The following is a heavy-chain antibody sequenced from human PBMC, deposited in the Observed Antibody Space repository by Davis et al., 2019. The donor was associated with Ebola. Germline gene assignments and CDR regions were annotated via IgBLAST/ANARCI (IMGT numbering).Heavy chain of an antibody. J-gene: IGHJ4*02. Sequence: SCKASGGTFSSYAMSWVRQAPGKGLEWVSAISGSGGSTYYADSVKGRFTISRDNAKNSLYLQMNSLRAEDTAVYYCARVDSGRYFDYWGQGTLVTVSS. CDR3: ARVDSGRYFDY. CDR1: GGTFSSYA. CDR2: ISGSGGST. D-gene: IGHD3-10*01. V-gene: IGHV3-23*01.